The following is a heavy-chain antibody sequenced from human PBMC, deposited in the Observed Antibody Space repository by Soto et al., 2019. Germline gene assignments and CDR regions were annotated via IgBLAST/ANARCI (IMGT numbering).Heavy chain of an antibody. J-gene: IGHJ4*02. Sequence: GGPLRLSCAASGFTFSSYAMKWVRQAPGKGLEWVAVISFDGSNKYYADSVKGRFTISRDNSKNALYLQMNSLRAEDTAVYFCARGPSSLTRFDYWGQGTLVTVSS. CDR3: ARGPSSLTRFDY. V-gene: IGHV3-30-3*01. CDR1: GFTFSSYA. CDR2: ISFDGSNK. D-gene: IGHD2-2*01.